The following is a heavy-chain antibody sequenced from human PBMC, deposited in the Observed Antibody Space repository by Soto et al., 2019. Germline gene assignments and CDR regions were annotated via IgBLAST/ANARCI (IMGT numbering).Heavy chain of an antibody. CDR3: ARDRNRRYCPNGVCYTYYYYGTDV. D-gene: IGHD2-8*01. V-gene: IGHV3-30-3*01. CDR2: TSYDGSNK. Sequence: PGWSLGPSCAGSGFTFSSYAMQWVGQAQGKGLELVEATSYDGSNKYYADSVKGRFTISRDNSKNTLYLQMNSLRAEDTAVYYCARDRNRRYCPNGVCYTYYYYGTDVWGHGTTVTVSS. J-gene: IGHJ6*02. CDR1: GFTFSSYA.